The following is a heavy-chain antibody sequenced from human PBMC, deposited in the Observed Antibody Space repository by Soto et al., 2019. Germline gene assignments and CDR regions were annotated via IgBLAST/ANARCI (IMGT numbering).Heavy chain of an antibody. J-gene: IGHJ4*02. CDR3: AHRFSLWGGRGYSSY. V-gene: IGHV2-5*02. Sequence: QITLKESGPTLVKPTQTLTLTCTFSGFSLSTSGVSVGWIRQPPGKALEWLVVIYWDDDKGYRPSLKSRLTIXXDXSKXQVVLTMTNMDPVDTAPYYCAHRFSLWGGRGYSSYWGQGTLVTVSS. CDR1: GFSLSTSGVS. CDR2: IYWDDDK. D-gene: IGHD5-18*01.